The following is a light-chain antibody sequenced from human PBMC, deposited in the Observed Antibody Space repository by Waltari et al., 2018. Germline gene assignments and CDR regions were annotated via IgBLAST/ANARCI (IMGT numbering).Light chain of an antibody. J-gene: IGKJ1*01. CDR1: QSVLYNSNNKNY. CDR3: QQYYSSPRT. V-gene: IGKV4-1*01. CDR2: WAS. Sequence: DIVMTQSPDSLAVSLGERANINCKSSQSVLYNSNNKNYLAWYQQKPGQPPKLLIYWASTRQSGVPDRFSGGGSGTDFTLTISSLQAEDVAVYYCQQYYSSPRTFGQGTKVEIK.